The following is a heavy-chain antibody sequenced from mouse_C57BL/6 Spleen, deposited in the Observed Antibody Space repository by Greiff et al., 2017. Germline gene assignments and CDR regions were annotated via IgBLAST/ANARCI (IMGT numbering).Heavy chain of an antibody. CDR2: IRLKSDNYAT. V-gene: IGHV6-3*01. Sequence: EVKLVESGGGLVQPGGSMKLSCVASGFTFSNYWMNWVRQSPEKGLEWVAQIRLKSDNYATHYAESVKGRFTISRDDSKSSVYLQMNNLRAEDTGIYYCTGVLYYDYDGPFAYWGQGTLVTVSA. CDR1: GFTFSNYW. J-gene: IGHJ3*01. D-gene: IGHD2-4*01. CDR3: TGVLYYDYDGPFAY.